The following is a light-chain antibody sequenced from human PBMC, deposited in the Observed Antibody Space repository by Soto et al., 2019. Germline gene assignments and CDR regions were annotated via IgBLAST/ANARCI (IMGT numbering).Light chain of an antibody. J-gene: IGKJ5*01. CDR2: HAS. V-gene: IGKV3-15*01. CDR1: QSVNYY. Sequence: EIVLTQSPATLSVSPGKRATLSCRASQSVNYYLAWYQQKPGQAPRLLIYHASTRATGIPDRFSGSGSGTDFTLTISSLQSEDFALYSCQQYNEWPPTFGQGTRLEIK. CDR3: QQYNEWPPT.